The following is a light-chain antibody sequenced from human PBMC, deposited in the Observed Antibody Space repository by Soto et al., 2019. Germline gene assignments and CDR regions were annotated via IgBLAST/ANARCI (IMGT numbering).Light chain of an antibody. CDR2: DVS. V-gene: IGLV2-11*01. Sequence: QSVLTQPRSVSGSPGQSVTISCTGTSSDVGGYNYVSWYQQHPGKAPKLMIYDVSKRPSGVPDRFSGSKSGNTASLTISGLQAEDEDDYYCCSYAGSYGVFGGGTKLTVL. J-gene: IGLJ3*02. CDR1: SSDVGGYNY. CDR3: CSYAGSYGV.